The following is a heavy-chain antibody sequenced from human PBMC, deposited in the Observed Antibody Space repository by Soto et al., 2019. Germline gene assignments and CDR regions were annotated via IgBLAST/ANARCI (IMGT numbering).Heavy chain of an antibody. J-gene: IGHJ6*02. CDR1: GFTFSSYW. Sequence: LRLSCAASGFTFSSYWMHWVRQAPGKGLVWVSRINSDGSSTSYADSVKGRFTISRDNAKNTLYLQMNSLRAEDTAVDYCAREESRLFDPGYGMDVWGQGTTVTVSS. CDR2: INSDGSST. CDR3: AREESRLFDPGYGMDV. V-gene: IGHV3-74*01.